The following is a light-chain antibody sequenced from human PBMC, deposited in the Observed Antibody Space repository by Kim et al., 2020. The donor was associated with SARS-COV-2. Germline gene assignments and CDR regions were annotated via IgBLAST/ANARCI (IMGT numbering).Light chain of an antibody. CDR2: AAS. CDR1: QGIRYD. CDR3: LQDYNYPPWA. V-gene: IGKV1-6*01. Sequence: AIQMTQSPSSLSASVGDRVTITCRASQGIRYDLGWYQQKPGKAPKLLIYAASSFQSGVPSRFSGSGSGTDFTLTISSLQPEDVATYYCLQDYNYPPWAFGQGTKVDIK. J-gene: IGKJ1*01.